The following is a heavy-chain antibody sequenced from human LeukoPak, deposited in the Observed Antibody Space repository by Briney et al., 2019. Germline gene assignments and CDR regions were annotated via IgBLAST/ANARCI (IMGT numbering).Heavy chain of an antibody. CDR1: GFTFGDYA. V-gene: IGHV3-49*04. Sequence: GGSLRLSCTASGFTFGDYAMSWVRQAPGKGLEWVGFIRSKAYGGTTEYAASAKGRFTISRDDSKSIAYLQMNSLKTEDTAVYYCTRDPEGYCGGDCYSGTDWGQGTLVTVSS. D-gene: IGHD2-21*01. CDR2: IRSKAYGGTT. J-gene: IGHJ4*02. CDR3: TRDPEGYCGGDCYSGTD.